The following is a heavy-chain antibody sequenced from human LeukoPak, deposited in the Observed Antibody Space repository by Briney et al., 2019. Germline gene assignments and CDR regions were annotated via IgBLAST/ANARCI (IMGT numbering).Heavy chain of an antibody. V-gene: IGHV3-7*01. CDR3: ARDQEPGIAAAGSLGFDY. Sequence: PGGSLRLSCAASGFTFSSYWMSWVRQAPGKGLEWVANIKQDGSEKYYVDSVKGRFTISRDNAKNSLYLQMNSLRAEDTAVYYCARDQEPGIAAAGSLGFDYWGQGTLVTVSS. CDR1: GFTFSSYW. CDR2: IKQDGSEK. D-gene: IGHD6-13*01. J-gene: IGHJ4*02.